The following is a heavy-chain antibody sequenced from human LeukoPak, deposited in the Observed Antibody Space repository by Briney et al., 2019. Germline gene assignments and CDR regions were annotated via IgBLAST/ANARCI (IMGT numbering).Heavy chain of an antibody. Sequence: SETLSLTCTVSGGSISSYYWNRLRQPPGKGLEWIGYIYYSGSTNYNPSLKSRVTMSLDTSKNQFSLRLTSVTAADTAVYYCARGFDSKSTYFDYWGQGTLVTVSS. CDR3: ARGFDSKSTYFDY. V-gene: IGHV4-59*01. CDR1: GGSISSYY. D-gene: IGHD5-12*01. CDR2: IYYSGST. J-gene: IGHJ4*02.